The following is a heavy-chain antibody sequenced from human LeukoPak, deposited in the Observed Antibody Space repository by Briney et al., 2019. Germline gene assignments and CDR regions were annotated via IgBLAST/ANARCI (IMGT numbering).Heavy chain of an antibody. CDR1: GYTLTKLS. CDR3: ARGLAAAGRTIPLDY. V-gene: IGHV1-46*01. J-gene: IGHJ4*02. Sequence: ASVKVSCKVSGYTLTKLSMHWVRQAPGQGLEWMGIINPSGGSTSYAQKFQGRVTMTRDTSTSTVYMELSSLRSEDTAVYYCARGLAAAGRTIPLDYWGQGTLVTVSS. CDR2: INPSGGST. D-gene: IGHD6-13*01.